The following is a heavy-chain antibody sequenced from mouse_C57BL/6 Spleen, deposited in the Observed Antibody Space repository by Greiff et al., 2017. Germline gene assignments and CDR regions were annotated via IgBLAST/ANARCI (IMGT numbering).Heavy chain of an antibody. V-gene: IGHV1-50*01. CDR2: IDPSDSYT. D-gene: IGHD2-5*01. Sequence: VQLQQPGAELVKPGASVKLSCKASGYTFTSYWMQWVKQRPGQGLEWIGEIDPSDSYTNYNQKFKGKATLTVDTSSSTAYMQLSSLTSEDSAVYYCARKSNYEAYWGQGTLVTVSA. CDR3: ARKSNYEAY. CDR1: GYTFTSYW. J-gene: IGHJ3*01.